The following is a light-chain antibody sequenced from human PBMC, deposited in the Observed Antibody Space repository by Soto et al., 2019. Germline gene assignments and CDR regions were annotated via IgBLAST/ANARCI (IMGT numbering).Light chain of an antibody. Sequence: QSALTQPASVSGSPGQSITISCTGTSSDVGAYIFVSWYQQYPGKAPKLMIYDITNRPSGVSNRFSGSKAGNTASLTISGLQAEDEADYYCVSFTTSKSYVFGPGTKVTVL. J-gene: IGLJ1*01. V-gene: IGLV2-14*01. CDR2: DIT. CDR1: SSDVGAYIF. CDR3: VSFTTSKSYV.